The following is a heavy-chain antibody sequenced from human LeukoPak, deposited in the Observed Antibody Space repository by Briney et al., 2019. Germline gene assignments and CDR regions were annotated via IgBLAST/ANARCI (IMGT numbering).Heavy chain of an antibody. D-gene: IGHD1-26*01. CDR2: VNPKNGGT. CDR1: GYTFTTYY. J-gene: IGHJ4*02. Sequence: ASVKVSCKASGYTFTTYYVHWVRQAPGQGLEWMGWVNPKNGGTNYAQKFQGRVTMTRDTSISTLYMELSRLESDDTAIYYCARESSGGSYYAYWGQGTLVTVSA. V-gene: IGHV1-2*02. CDR3: ARESSGGSYYAY.